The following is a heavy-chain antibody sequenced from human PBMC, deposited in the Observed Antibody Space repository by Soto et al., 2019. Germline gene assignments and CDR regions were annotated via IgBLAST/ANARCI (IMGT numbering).Heavy chain of an antibody. Sequence: QVQLVESGGGVVQPGRSLRLSCAASGFTFSSYGMHWVRQAPGKGLEWVAGIWSAGRTKNYADTVKGRFTISRDNSTNTLYLQMSSLRAEDTAVYYCAREGDSSGYYPPYYYYGMDVWGQGTTVTVSS. J-gene: IGHJ6*02. CDR3: AREGDSSGYYPPYYYYGMDV. CDR1: GFTFSSYG. D-gene: IGHD3-22*01. V-gene: IGHV3-33*01. CDR2: IWSAGRTK.